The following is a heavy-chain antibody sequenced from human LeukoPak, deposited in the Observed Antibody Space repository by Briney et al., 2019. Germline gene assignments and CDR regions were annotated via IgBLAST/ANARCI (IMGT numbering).Heavy chain of an antibody. CDR1: GGSISSGSYY. Sequence: PSETLSLTCTVSGGSISSGSYYWSWIRQPAGRGLEWIGRIYTSGSTNYNPSLKSRVTISVDTSKNQFSLKLSSVTAADTAVYYCARDTYYYDSSGYYYVDHYFDNWGQGTLVTVSS. D-gene: IGHD3-22*01. V-gene: IGHV4-61*02. CDR3: ARDTYYYDSSGYYYVDHYFDN. J-gene: IGHJ4*02. CDR2: IYTSGST.